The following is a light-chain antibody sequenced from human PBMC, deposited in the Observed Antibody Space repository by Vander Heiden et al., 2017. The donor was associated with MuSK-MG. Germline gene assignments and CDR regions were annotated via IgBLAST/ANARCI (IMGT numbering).Light chain of an antibody. Sequence: DIQMTQSPSSLSASVGDRVTITCRASQGISNYLTWYQQKPGKVPKLLIYAASTLQLGVPSRFSGGGSGTEFTLTISSLQPEDVATYYCQRYDSAPRTFGQGTKVEIQ. CDR3: QRYDSAPRT. J-gene: IGKJ1*01. V-gene: IGKV1-27*01. CDR2: AAS. CDR1: QGISNY.